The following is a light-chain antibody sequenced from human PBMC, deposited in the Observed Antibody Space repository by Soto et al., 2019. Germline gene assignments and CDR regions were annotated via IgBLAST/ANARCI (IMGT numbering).Light chain of an antibody. CDR3: QQLNSYPLT. CDR1: QGISSY. J-gene: IGKJ4*01. V-gene: IGKV1-9*01. CDR2: AAS. Sequence: TQSTQSPSSLSASVGDRVTITCRASQGISSYLAWYQQKPGKAPKLLIYAASTLQSGVPSRFSVSGSGTDFTLTISSLQPEDFATYYCQQLNSYPLTFGGGTKVDIK.